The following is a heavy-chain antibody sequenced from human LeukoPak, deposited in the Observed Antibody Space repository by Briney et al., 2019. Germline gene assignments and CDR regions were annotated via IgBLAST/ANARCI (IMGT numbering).Heavy chain of an antibody. Sequence: ASVKVSCKASGYTFTRDSISWVRQAPGQGLEWMGCISAYNGNTNYAQKLQGRVTMTTDTSTSTAYMELRSLRSDDTAVYYCARGSLYCGGDCYSRRPHDFDYWGQGTLVTVSS. J-gene: IGHJ4*02. V-gene: IGHV1-18*01. CDR2: ISAYNGNT. D-gene: IGHD2-21*02. CDR1: GYTFTRDS. CDR3: ARGSLYCGGDCYSRRPHDFDY.